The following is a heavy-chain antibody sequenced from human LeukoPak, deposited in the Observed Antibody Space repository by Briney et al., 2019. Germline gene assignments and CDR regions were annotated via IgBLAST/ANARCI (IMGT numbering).Heavy chain of an antibody. J-gene: IGHJ4*02. CDR2: INYTGST. Sequence: PWETLSLTCSASGCSINNYYWSWIRQPPGKGLEWIGNINYTGSTYYSPSFKSRVTISADTSKNQFVLRLSSVTAADTAVYYCARIVVSPYGDYEDLWGRGTRVSVFS. CDR1: GCSINNYY. CDR3: ARIVVSPYGDYEDL. D-gene: IGHD2-21*01. V-gene: IGHV4-59*01.